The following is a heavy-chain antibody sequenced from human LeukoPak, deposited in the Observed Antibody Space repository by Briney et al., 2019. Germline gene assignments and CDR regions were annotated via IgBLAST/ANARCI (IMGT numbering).Heavy chain of an antibody. J-gene: IGHJ4*02. Sequence: EASVKVSCKASGYTFTGSYMHWVRQAPGQGLEWMGWINPNSGGTNYAQKFQGRVTMTRDTSISTAYMELSRLKSDDTAFYYCAKYYYDSYEGYYFDYWGQGTPVTVSS. D-gene: IGHD3-22*01. CDR3: AKYYYDSYEGYYFDY. CDR2: INPNSGGT. CDR1: GYTFTGSY. V-gene: IGHV1-2*02.